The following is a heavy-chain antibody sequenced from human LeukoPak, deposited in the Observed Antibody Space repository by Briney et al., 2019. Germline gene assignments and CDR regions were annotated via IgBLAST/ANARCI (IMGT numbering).Heavy chain of an antibody. CDR2: ISYDGSNK. D-gene: IGHD3-22*01. Sequence: GGSLRLSCAASGFTFSSYAMHWVRQAPGKGLEWVAVISYDGSNKYYADSVKGRFTISRDSSKNTLYLQMNSLRAEDTAVYYCARTPFTYYYDSSGYPLYYYYGMDVWGQGTTVTVSS. CDR3: ARTPFTYYYDSSGYPLYYYYGMDV. V-gene: IGHV3-30-3*01. CDR1: GFTFSSYA. J-gene: IGHJ6*02.